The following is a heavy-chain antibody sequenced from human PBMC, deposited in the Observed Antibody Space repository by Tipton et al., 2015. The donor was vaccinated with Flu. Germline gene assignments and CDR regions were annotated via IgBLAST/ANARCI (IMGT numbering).Heavy chain of an antibody. D-gene: IGHD1-26*01. CDR2: ISGSGGST. V-gene: IGHV3-23*01. CDR1: GFTFGNYG. CDR3: AKDQVPSYSGSYFPMGFDY. J-gene: IGHJ4*02. Sequence: AASGFTFGNYGTTWVRQAPGKGLEWVSVISGSGGSTNYADSVKGRFTISRDNSKNTLYLQMNSLRAEDTALYYCAKDQVPSYSGSYFPMGFDYWGQGTLVTVPS.